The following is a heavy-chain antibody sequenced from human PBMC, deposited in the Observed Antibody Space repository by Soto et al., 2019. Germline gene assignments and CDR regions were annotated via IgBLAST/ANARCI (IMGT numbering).Heavy chain of an antibody. CDR2: ISGTGGNT. D-gene: IGHD3-22*01. CDR1: RVTFTSYA. J-gene: IGHJ3*02. CDR3: AKYYDSSGRIAFDI. V-gene: IGHV3-23*01. Sequence: XGSLRLSCSAARVTFTSYAMGWVRQAPGKGLEWVSVISGTGGNTYHADSVKGRFTISRDNSKNTVYLQMNSLRAEDTAVYYCAKYYDSSGRIAFDIWGQGTMVTVSS.